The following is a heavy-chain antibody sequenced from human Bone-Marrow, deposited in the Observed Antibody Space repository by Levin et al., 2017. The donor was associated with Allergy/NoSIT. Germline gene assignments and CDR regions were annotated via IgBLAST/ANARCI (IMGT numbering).Heavy chain of an antibody. J-gene: IGHJ4*02. Sequence: GESLKISCVASRFTFSSYTMHWVRQAPGKGLEWVAVIWHDGSIKYYGDSVKGRVTISRDDSKNTLYLQMNSLKTEDTAVYFSATDSRRLGGPAYDYWRQGTLVTVSP. D-gene: IGHD2-21*01. CDR3: ATDSRRLGGPAYDY. CDR2: IWHDGSIK. V-gene: IGHV3-33*03. CDR1: RFTFSSYT.